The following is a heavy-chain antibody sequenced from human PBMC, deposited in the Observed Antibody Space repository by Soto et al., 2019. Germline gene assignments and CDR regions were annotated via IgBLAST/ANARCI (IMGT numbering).Heavy chain of an antibody. CDR2: INTGNGNT. CDR3: ARTRGGNGWAEYFQY. J-gene: IGHJ1*01. V-gene: IGHV1-3*04. D-gene: IGHD6-19*01. CDR1: GYTLRSYA. Sequence: QVYLVQSGAEDKKPGASVKVSCKASGYTLRSYAMHWLRQAPGQGLEWMGWINTGNGNTVYSQKFQGRVTITRDASANTAYMEVSSLRSEDTAVYYCARTRGGNGWAEYFQYWGQGTLVTVSS.